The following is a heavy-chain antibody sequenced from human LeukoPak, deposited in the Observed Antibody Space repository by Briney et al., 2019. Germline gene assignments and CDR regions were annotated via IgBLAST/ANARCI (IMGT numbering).Heavy chain of an antibody. V-gene: IGHV5-51*01. CDR1: GYRFTSYW. CDR2: IYPGDSDT. J-gene: IGHJ4*02. Sequence: GESLKISCKGSGYRFTSYWIGWVRQMPGKGLEWMAVIYPGDSDTRYSPSFQGQVTISADQSISAVYLQWSSLKASDTAVYYCARPLNSGWDYWGQGTLVTVSS. CDR3: ARPLNSGWDY. D-gene: IGHD6-25*01.